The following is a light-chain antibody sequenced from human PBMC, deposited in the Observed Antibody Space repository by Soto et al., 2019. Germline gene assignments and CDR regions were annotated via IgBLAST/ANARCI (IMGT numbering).Light chain of an antibody. V-gene: IGLV1-40*01. CDR3: QSYDSSLSGPYV. Sequence: ALTQPPSVSGAPGQRVTISCTGRSTNIGAGYDVHWYQQLPGTAPKLLIYGNSNRPSGVPDRFSGSKSGTSASLAITGLQAEDEADYYCQSYDSSLSGPYVFGTGTKVTVL. J-gene: IGLJ1*01. CDR2: GNS. CDR1: STNIGAGYD.